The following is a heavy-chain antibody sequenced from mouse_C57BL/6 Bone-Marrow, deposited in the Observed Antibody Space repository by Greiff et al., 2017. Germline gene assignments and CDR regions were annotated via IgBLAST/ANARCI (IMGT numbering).Heavy chain of an antibody. J-gene: IGHJ1*03. D-gene: IGHD2-5*01. CDR1: GYTFTSYW. Sequence: VKLQQPGAELVKPGASVKMSCKASGYTFTSYWITWVKQRPGQGLEWIGDIYPGSGSTNYNEKFKSKATLTVDTSSSTAYMQLSSLTSEDSAFYYCARPYYSNYWYFDVWGTGTTVTDSS. V-gene: IGHV1-55*01. CDR2: IYPGSGST. CDR3: ARPYYSNYWYFDV.